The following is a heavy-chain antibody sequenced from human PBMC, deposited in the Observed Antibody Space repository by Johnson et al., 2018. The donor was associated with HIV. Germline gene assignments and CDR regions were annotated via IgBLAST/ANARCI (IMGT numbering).Heavy chain of an antibody. CDR1: GFTFTSYW. CDR2: IKQDGSEK. J-gene: IGHJ3*02. D-gene: IGHD4/OR15-4a*01. Sequence: EQLVESGGGLVQPGGSLRLSCAASGFTFTSYWMNWVRQAPGKGLEWVANIKQDGSEKYYVDSVKGQFTISRDNAKNSLYLQMNSLKTEDTAVYYCTTDVLGVDAFDIWGQGTMVTVSS. CDR3: TTDVLGVDAFDI. V-gene: IGHV3-7*05.